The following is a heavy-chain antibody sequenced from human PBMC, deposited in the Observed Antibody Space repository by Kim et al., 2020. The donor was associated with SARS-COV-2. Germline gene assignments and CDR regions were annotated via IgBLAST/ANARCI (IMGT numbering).Heavy chain of an antibody. D-gene: IGHD5-12*01. CDR3: AREIESGLVWFDP. V-gene: IGHV4-59*13. CDR1: GGSISSYY. J-gene: IGHJ5*02. CDR2: IYYSGST. Sequence: SETLSLTCTVSGGSISSYYWSWIRQPPGKGLEWIGYIYYSGSTNYNPSLKSRVTISVDTSKNQFSLKLSSVTAADTAVYYCAREIESGLVWFDPWGQGTLVTVSS.